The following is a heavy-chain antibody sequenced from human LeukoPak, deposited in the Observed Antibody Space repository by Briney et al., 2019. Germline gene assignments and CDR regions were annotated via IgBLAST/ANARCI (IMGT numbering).Heavy chain of an antibody. J-gene: IGHJ5*02. V-gene: IGHV1-18*01. CDR2: ISAYNGNR. CDR3: ARVDPSMVQGSLFDP. CDR1: GYTFTSYG. Sequence: AAVTVSCKASGYTFTSYGISWVRQAPGQGLEWVGWISAYNGNRNYAQKLQGRVTMNTDKSTSTAYMELRSLRSDDTADYYCARVDPSMVQGSLFDPWGQGTLVTVSS. D-gene: IGHD3-10*01.